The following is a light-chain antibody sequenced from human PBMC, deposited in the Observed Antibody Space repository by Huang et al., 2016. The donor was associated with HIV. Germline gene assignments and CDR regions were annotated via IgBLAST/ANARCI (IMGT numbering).Light chain of an antibody. V-gene: IGKV1-5*03. J-gene: IGKJ2*01. Sequence: DIYMTQFSSTLSASVGDRVTITCRASQRISKWLAWYQHKPGKATKVLIYKASSFESGVPLRFSGSGSGTEFTLNISSLQPDDSATYYCQQYNNYSRTFGQGTKLEI. CDR2: KAS. CDR3: QQYNNYSRT. CDR1: QRISKW.